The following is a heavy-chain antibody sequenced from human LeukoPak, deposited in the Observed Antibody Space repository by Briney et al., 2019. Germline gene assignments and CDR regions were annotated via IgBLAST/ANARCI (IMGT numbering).Heavy chain of an antibody. V-gene: IGHV4-34*01. J-gene: IGHJ4*02. CDR1: GGSFSGYY. CDR2: INHSGST. D-gene: IGHD3-10*01. CDR3: ARGSAVFDY. Sequence: PETLSLTCAVYGGSFSGYYWSWIRQPPGKGLEWIGEINHSGSTNYNPSLKSRVTISVDTSKNQFSLKLSSVTAADTAVYYCARGSAVFDYWGQGTLVTVSS.